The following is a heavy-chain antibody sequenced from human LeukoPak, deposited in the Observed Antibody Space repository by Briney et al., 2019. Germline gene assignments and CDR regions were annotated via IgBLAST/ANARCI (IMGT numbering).Heavy chain of an antibody. CDR3: ARRRDGYLFFDY. J-gene: IGHJ4*02. Sequence: PGESLKISCKGSGYSFSSYWIGWVRQMPGKGLEWTGIIYPGDSDTRYSPSFQGQVTISADKSTSTAYLQWSSLKASDSAMYYCARRRDGYLFFDYWGQGTLVIVSS. CDR1: GYSFSSYW. V-gene: IGHV5-51*01. CDR2: IYPGDSDT. D-gene: IGHD5-24*01.